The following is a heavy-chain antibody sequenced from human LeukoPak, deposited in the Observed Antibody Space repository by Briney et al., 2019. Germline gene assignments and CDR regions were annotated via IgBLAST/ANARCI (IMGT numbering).Heavy chain of an antibody. CDR1: GFTFSNYA. Sequence: PGGSLRLSCAASGFTFSNYAMSWVRQAPGKGLEWVSAIGANGGTTYYADSVKGRFTISRDSSKKTLYLQMNSLSAEDTAVYYCAKGSCSSTSCYGGYYYYGMDVWGQGTTVTVSS. J-gene: IGHJ6*02. CDR2: IGANGGTT. D-gene: IGHD2-2*01. CDR3: AKGSCSSTSCYGGYYYYGMDV. V-gene: IGHV3-23*01.